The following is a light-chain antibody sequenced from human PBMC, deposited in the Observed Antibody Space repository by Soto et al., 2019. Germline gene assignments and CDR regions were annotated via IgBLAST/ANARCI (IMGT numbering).Light chain of an antibody. CDR2: SNH. CDR1: SSNIGSHA. Sequence: QPVLTQPPAVSGTPGQRVTISCSGSSSNIGSHAVNWYQQRPGTAPKLLIYSNHYRPSGVPDRFSGSKSGTSASLAISGLQSEDEADYYCASWDGDLSGRGVFGTGTKVTVL. J-gene: IGLJ1*01. V-gene: IGLV1-44*01. CDR3: ASWDGDLSGRGV.